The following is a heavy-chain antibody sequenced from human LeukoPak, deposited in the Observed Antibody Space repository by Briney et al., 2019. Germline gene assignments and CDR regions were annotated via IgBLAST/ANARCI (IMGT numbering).Heavy chain of an antibody. Sequence: ASVKVSCKASGYTFTSYGISWVRQAPGQGLEWMGWISAYNGNTNYAQKLQGRVTMTTDTSTSTAHMELRSLRSDDTAVYYRARDQVAATWNWFDPWGQGTLVTVSS. D-gene: IGHD2-15*01. CDR2: ISAYNGNT. CDR1: GYTFTSYG. J-gene: IGHJ5*02. CDR3: ARDQVAATWNWFDP. V-gene: IGHV1-18*01.